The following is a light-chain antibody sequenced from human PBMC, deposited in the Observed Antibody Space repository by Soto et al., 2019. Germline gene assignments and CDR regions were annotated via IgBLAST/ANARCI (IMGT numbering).Light chain of an antibody. Sequence: QSALTQPASVSGPPGQSITISCTGTSSDVGGYNSVSWYQQHPGKAPKLVIYEVTNRPSGISNRFSGSKSGNTASLTISGLQAEDEADYYCSSYTSSSTRVFGTGTKVTVL. CDR3: SSYTSSSTRV. V-gene: IGLV2-14*01. CDR2: EVT. J-gene: IGLJ1*01. CDR1: SSDVGGYNS.